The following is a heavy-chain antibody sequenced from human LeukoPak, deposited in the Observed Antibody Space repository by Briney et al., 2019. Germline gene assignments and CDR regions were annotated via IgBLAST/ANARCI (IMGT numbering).Heavy chain of an antibody. D-gene: IGHD3-10*01. CDR2: ISDSGGTT. CDR1: GFTFSSYW. CDR3: AKRGVVIRVILVGFHKEAYYFDS. J-gene: IGHJ4*02. Sequence: GGSLRLSCAASGFTFSSYWMSWVRQAPGKGLEWVAGISDSGGTTKYADSVKGRFTISRDNRKNTLYLQMNSLRDEDTAVYFCAKRGVVIRVILVGFHKEAYYFDSWGQGALVTVSS. V-gene: IGHV3-23*01.